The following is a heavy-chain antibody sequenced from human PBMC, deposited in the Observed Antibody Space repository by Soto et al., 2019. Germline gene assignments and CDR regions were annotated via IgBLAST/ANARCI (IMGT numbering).Heavy chain of an antibody. CDR2: IYWDDDK. CDR3: AHRPSYCSGVSCYSCFDY. D-gene: IGHD2-15*01. Sequence: QITLKESGPTLVKPTQTLTLTCTFSGFSLSTSGVGVGWIRQPPGKALEWLALIYWDDDKRYSPSLKSRLTITKDTSKKQVVLTMTNMDPVDTATYYCAHRPSYCSGVSCYSCFDYWGQGTLVTVSS. V-gene: IGHV2-5*02. CDR1: GFSLSTSGVG. J-gene: IGHJ4*02.